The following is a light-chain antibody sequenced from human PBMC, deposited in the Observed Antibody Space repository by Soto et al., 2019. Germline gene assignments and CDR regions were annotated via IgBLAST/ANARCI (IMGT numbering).Light chain of an antibody. CDR2: DVS. Sequence: QSALTQPASVSGSPGQSITISCTGTSFKNVSWYQQHPGQAPKLLIYDVSYRPSGISHRCSGSESAYTDSLTISGLQAEDEADYYCSSYSFTTSLYVFGTGTKVTVL. CDR1: SFKN. CDR3: SSYSFTTSLYV. V-gene: IGLV2-14*03. J-gene: IGLJ1*01.